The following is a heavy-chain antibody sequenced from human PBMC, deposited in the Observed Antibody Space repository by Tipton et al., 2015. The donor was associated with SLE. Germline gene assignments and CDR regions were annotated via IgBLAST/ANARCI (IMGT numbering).Heavy chain of an antibody. CDR2: IYYSGST. CDR3: ARDRGAAPDY. CDR1: GGSISSHY. J-gene: IGHJ4*02. D-gene: IGHD6-6*01. Sequence: LSLTCTVSGGSISSHYWSWIRQPPGKGLEWIGYIYYSGSTNYNPSLKSRVTISVDTSKNQFSLNLISVTVADTAVYYCARDRGAAPDYWGQGTLVTVSS. V-gene: IGHV4-59*11.